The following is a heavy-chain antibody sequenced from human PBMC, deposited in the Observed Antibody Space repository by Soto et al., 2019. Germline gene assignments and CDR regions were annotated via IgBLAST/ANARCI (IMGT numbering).Heavy chain of an antibody. Sequence: GGSLRLSCAASGFTLSSNVMHWVRQSPGKGLEWVAFIWYDGSDKYCADSVKGRFTISRDNSKNTLYLQMNSLRAEDTAVYYCARDRYPNYPPDAFDIWGQGTLVTVSS. V-gene: IGHV3-33*01. D-gene: IGHD4-4*01. CDR3: ARDRYPNYPPDAFDI. J-gene: IGHJ3*02. CDR2: IWYDGSDK. CDR1: GFTLSSNV.